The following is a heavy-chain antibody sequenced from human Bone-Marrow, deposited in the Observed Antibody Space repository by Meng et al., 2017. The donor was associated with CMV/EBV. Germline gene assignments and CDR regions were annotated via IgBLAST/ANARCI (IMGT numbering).Heavy chain of an antibody. D-gene: IGHD2-2*02. CDR3: AREGYCSRTSRYTRNYYNYGIDV. V-gene: IGHV1-18*01. CDR2: ISTHNGNT. CDR1: GYTFTSYG. J-gene: IGHJ6*02. Sequence: ASVKVSCKASGYTFTSYGISWVRQARGQGLEWMGWISTHNGNTNYVQKSQGRVTMTTDTSTSTAYMELRSLRSDDSAVYYCAREGYCSRTSRYTRNYYNYGIDVLGQGTTVTVSS.